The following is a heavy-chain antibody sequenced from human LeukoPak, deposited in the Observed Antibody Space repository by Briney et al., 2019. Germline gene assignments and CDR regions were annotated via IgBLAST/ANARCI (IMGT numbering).Heavy chain of an antibody. V-gene: IGHV5-51*01. J-gene: IGHJ5*01. CDR3: AGAFYGSGSYPPYNWFDP. CDR1: RYSFINYW. CDR2: IYPGDSDT. D-gene: IGHD3-10*01. Sequence: GESLKISCKGSRYSFINYWIGWVRQMPGKGLEWMGIIYPGDSDTRYSPSFRGQVTISADKSISTAYLQWSSLKASDTAMYYCAGAFYGSGSYPPYNWFDPWAKEPGSPSPQ.